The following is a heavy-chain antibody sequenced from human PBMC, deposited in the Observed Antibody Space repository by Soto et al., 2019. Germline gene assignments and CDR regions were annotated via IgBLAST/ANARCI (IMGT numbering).Heavy chain of an antibody. J-gene: IGHJ6*02. CDR1: GYTFTSYA. CDR3: ARVSSGATIDSYYYYYGMDV. D-gene: IGHD5-12*01. V-gene: IGHV1-2*02. CDR2: INPNSGGT. Sequence: ASVKVSCKASGYTFTSYAMHWVRQAPGQGLEWMGWINPNSGGTNYAQKFRGRVTMTRDTSISTAYMELSRLRSDDTAVYYCARVSSGATIDSYYYYYGMDVWGQGTTVTVSS.